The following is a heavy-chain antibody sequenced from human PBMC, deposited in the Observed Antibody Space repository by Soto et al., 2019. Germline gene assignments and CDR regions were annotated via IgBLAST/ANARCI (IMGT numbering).Heavy chain of an antibody. Sequence: PSETLSLTCAVYGGSFSGYYWSWIRQPPGKGLEWIGEINHSGSTNYNPSLKSRVTISVDTSKNQFSLKLSSVTAADTAVYYCAMKRGIWSYGEKRASFDYWGQGTLVTVSS. D-gene: IGHD4-17*01. J-gene: IGHJ4*02. CDR2: INHSGST. CDR3: AMKRGIWSYGEKRASFDY. V-gene: IGHV4-34*01. CDR1: GGSFSGYY.